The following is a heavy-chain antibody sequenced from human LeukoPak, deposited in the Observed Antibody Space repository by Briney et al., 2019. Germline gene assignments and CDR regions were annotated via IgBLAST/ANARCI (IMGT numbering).Heavy chain of an antibody. J-gene: IGHJ3*02. CDR1: GYFISSGYY. CDR3: ARPKSTYYTDAFDI. CDR2: IYHSGST. D-gene: IGHD3-3*01. Sequence: SETLSLTCAVSGYFISSGYYWGWIRQPPGKGLEWIGSIYHSGSTYYNPSLKSRVTISVDTPKNQFSLNLSSVTAADTAVYYCARPKSTYYTDAFDIWGQGTMVTVSS. V-gene: IGHV4-38-2*01.